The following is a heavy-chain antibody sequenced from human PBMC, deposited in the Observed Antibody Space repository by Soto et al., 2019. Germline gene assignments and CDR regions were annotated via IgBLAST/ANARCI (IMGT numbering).Heavy chain of an antibody. V-gene: IGHV3-33*01. J-gene: IGHJ4*02. D-gene: IGHD5-18*01. CDR3: ARDQGRGYNYGFDY. CDR1: GFTFSSYG. Sequence: QVQLVESGGGVVQPGRSLRLSCAASGFTFSSYGMHWVRQAPGKGLEWVAVIWYDGSNKYYADSVKGRFTISRDNSKNTLYLKMNSLRAEDTDVYYCARDQGRGYNYGFDYWGQGTLVTVSS. CDR2: IWYDGSNK.